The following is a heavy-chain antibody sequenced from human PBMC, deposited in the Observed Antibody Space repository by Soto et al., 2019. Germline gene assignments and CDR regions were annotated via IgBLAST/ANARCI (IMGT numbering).Heavy chain of an antibody. CDR2: IYWDDTK. D-gene: IGHD1-7*01. V-gene: IGHV2-5*02. J-gene: IGHJ4*02. Sequence: QITLKESGPTLVKPTQTLTLTCTFSGFSISTNGVGVGWIRQPPGKALEWLAVIYWDDTKHYSPSLKSRLTTTKDTSEHQVVLTMTNVDLVDTATYYCTRKGAGTTSLDHWGQGTLVTGSS. CDR1: GFSISTNGVG. CDR3: TRKGAGTTSLDH.